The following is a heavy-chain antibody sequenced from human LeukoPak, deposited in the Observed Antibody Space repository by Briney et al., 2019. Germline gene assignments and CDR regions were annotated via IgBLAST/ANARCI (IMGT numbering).Heavy chain of an antibody. CDR2: IIPIFGTA. CDR1: GGTFSSYA. CDR3: ARGIRPYYYYYGMDV. Sequence: GASVKVSCKASGGTFSSYAISWVRQAPGQGLEWMGGIIPIFGTANYAQKFQGRVTITADESTSTAYMELSSLRSEDTAVYYCARGIRPYYYYYGMDVWGQGTTVTVSS. J-gene: IGHJ6*02. V-gene: IGHV1-69*13.